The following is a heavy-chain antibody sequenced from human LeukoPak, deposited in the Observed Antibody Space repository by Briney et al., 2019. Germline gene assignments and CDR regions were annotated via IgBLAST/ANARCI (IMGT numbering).Heavy chain of an antibody. Sequence: AASVKVSCKASGGTFSRYAISWVRQAPGQGLEWMGRIIPILGIANYAQKFQGRVTITADKSTSTAYMELSSLRSEDTAVYYCATLKEGYFDYWGQGTLVTVSS. CDR2: IIPILGIA. CDR3: ATLKEGYFDY. J-gene: IGHJ4*02. CDR1: GGTFSRYA. V-gene: IGHV1-69*04.